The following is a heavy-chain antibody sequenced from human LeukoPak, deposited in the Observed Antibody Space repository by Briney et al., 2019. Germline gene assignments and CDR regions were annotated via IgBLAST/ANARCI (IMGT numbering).Heavy chain of an antibody. J-gene: IGHJ4*02. CDR3: AKDLGHPTVSLDY. CDR1: GFTFSSYG. Sequence: GGSLRLSCAASGFTFSSYGMHWVRQAPGKGLEWVAGISYEGSNKYYADSVKGRFTISRDNSKNTLYLQMNSLRAEDTAVYYCAKDLGHPTVSLDYWGQGTLVTVSS. CDR2: ISYEGSNK. D-gene: IGHD4-17*01. V-gene: IGHV3-30*18.